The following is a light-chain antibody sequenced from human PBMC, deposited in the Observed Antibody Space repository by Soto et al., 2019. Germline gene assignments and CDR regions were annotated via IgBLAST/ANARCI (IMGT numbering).Light chain of an antibody. J-gene: IGKJ1*01. CDR1: ESVSSW. CDR3: QQYSSYPWT. CDR2: DAS. V-gene: IGKV1-5*01. Sequence: DIHMTHSPSTLSASVGDRVTITCRASESVSSWLAWYQQKPGKAPKLLIYDASTLESGVPSRFSGSGSGTEFNLTISSLQPDDFASYYCQQYSSYPWTFGQGTKVDIK.